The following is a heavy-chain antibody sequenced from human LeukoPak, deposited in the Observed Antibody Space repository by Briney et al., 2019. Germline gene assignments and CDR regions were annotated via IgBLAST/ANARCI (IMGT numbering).Heavy chain of an antibody. Sequence: GGSLRLSCAASGFTFSSYAMSWVRQAPGKGLKWVSAISGSGGRTYYADSVKGRFTISRDNSKNTLYLQMDSLRAEDTAVYYCAKDSTPTIVVVPAAWFDPWGKGTLVTVSS. V-gene: IGHV3-23*01. J-gene: IGHJ5*02. D-gene: IGHD2-2*01. CDR1: GFTFSSYA. CDR3: AKDSTPTIVVVPAAWFDP. CDR2: ISGSGGRT.